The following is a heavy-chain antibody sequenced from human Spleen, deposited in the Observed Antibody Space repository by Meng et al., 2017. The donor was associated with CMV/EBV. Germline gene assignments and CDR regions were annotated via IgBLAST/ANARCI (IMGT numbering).Heavy chain of an antibody. D-gene: IGHD6-13*01. CDR3: ARLNSSPTYFDY. CDR2: IYPSNSDT. Sequence: GESLKISCKGSGYSFTSYWIGWVRQMPGKGLEWMGIIYPSNSDTRYSPAFQGQVTISVDKSISTAYVQWSSLKASDTAMYYCARLNSSPTYFDYWGQGTLVTVSS. CDR1: GYSFTSYW. J-gene: IGHJ4*02. V-gene: IGHV5-51*01.